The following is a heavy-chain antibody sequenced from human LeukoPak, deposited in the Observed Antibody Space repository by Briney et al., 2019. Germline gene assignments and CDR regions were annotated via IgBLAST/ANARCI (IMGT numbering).Heavy chain of an antibody. CDR3: AKGYYGSGSYGWFDY. CDR1: GYSFTNYW. Sequence: GESLKISCKGSGYSFTNYWIGWVRQAPGKGLEWVSAISGSGGSTYYADSVKGRFTISRDNSKNTLYLQMNSLRAEDTAVYYCAKGYYGSGSYGWFDYWGQGTLVTVSS. J-gene: IGHJ4*02. CDR2: ISGSGGST. D-gene: IGHD3-10*01. V-gene: IGHV3-23*01.